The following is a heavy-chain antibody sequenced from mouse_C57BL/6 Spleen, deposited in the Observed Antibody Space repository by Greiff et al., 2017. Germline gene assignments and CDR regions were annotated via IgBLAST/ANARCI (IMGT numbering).Heavy chain of an antibody. J-gene: IGHJ3*01. Sequence: VQLQQSGPELVKPGASVKISCKASGYTFTDYYMNWVKQSHGKSLEWIGDINPNNGGTSYNQKFKGKATLTVDKSSSTAYMELRSLTSEDSAVYYCARQPGYGAWFAYWGQGTLVTVSA. CDR1: GYTFTDYY. V-gene: IGHV1-26*01. D-gene: IGHD3-2*02. CDR3: ARQPGYGAWFAY. CDR2: INPNNGGT.